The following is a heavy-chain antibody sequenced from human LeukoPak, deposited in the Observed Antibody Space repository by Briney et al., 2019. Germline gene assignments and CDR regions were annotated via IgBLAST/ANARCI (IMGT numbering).Heavy chain of an antibody. V-gene: IGHV3-23*01. CDR2: ISGSGGST. Sequence: GGSLRLSCAASGVTFSSYAMSWVRQAPGKGLEWVSGISGSGGSTNYADSAKGRFTIPRDNSKNTLYLQMNSLKVEDTAVYYCAKAKGSGSYGFDYWGQGTLVTVSS. J-gene: IGHJ4*02. D-gene: IGHD3-10*01. CDR3: AKAKGSGSYGFDY. CDR1: GVTFSSYA.